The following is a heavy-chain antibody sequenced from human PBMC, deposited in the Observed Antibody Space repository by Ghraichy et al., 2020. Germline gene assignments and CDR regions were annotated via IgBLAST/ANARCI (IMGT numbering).Heavy chain of an antibody. Sequence: GGSLRLSCAASGFTFSTYGMSWVRQAPGKGLEWVSGISGSGGSTYYADSVKGRFTISRDNSKTTLYLQMNSLRAEDTAVYYCAKDLGSGYYSYYMGVWGKGTTVSVSS. V-gene: IGHV3-23*01. CDR2: ISGSGGST. D-gene: IGHD3-10*01. J-gene: IGHJ6*03. CDR1: GFTFSTYG. CDR3: AKDLGSGYYSYYMGV.